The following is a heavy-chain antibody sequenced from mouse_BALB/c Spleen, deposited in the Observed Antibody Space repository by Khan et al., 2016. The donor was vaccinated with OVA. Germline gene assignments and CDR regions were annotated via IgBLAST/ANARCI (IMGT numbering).Heavy chain of an antibody. CDR1: GYTFTSYT. CDR3: ARDGAYYRNGGWFAY. J-gene: IGHJ3*01. V-gene: IGHV1-4*01. D-gene: IGHD2-14*01. Sequence: QVRLQQSGAELARPGASVKMSCKASGYTFTSYTIHWIKQRPGQGLEWIGYINPSSGYTNYNQKFKDKATLTADKSSTTAYMQLSSLTSDDSAVYYCARDGAYYRNGGWFAYWGQGTLVTVSA. CDR2: INPSSGYT.